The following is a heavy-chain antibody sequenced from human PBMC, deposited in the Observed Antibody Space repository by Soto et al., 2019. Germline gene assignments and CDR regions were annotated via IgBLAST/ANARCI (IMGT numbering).Heavy chain of an antibody. J-gene: IGHJ4*02. CDR1: GYSFTSYW. CDR2: IDPSDSYT. V-gene: IGHV5-10-1*01. Sequence: GESVKISCKGSGYSFTSYWISWVRQMPGKGLEWMGRIDPSDSYTNYSPSFQGHVTISADKSISTAYLQWSSLKASDTAMHYCARHPEQGSRNWNYIDYWGQGTVVTVSS. CDR3: ARHPEQGSRNWNYIDY. D-gene: IGHD1-1*01.